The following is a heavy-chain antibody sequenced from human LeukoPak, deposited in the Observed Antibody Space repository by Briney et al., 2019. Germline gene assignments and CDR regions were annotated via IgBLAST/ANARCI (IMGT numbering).Heavy chain of an antibody. D-gene: IGHD5-18*01. CDR2: IYGGGST. J-gene: IGHJ4*02. CDR1: GFTVSSNY. CDR3: ARGSTALSLDY. V-gene: IGHV3-53*01. Sequence: GGSLRLSCAASGFTVSSNYMSWVRQAPGKGLEWVSVIYGGGSTYYADSVKGRFTISRDNSKNTLYLQMNSLRAEDTAVYYCARGSTALSLDYWGQGTLVTVSS.